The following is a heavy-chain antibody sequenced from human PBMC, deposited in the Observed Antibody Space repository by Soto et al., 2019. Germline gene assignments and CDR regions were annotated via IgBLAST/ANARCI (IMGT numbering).Heavy chain of an antibody. J-gene: IGHJ5*02. D-gene: IGHD3-10*01. CDR1: GGSISSGDYY. CDR2: IYYSGST. CDR3: ARVVIYYGSGSYYEENWFDP. Sequence: TLSLTCTVSGGSISSGDYYLICIRQRPGKGLEWIGYIYYSGSTYYNPSLKSRVTISVDTSKNQFSLKLSSVTAADTAVYYCARVVIYYGSGSYYEENWFDPWGQGTLVTVSS. V-gene: IGHV4-30-4*01.